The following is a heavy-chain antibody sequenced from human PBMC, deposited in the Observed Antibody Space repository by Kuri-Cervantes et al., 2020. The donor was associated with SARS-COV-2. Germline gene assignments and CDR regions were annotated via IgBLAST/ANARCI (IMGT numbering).Heavy chain of an antibody. D-gene: IGHD1-26*01. V-gene: IGHV3-30-3*01. CDR3: AREKLXXGSHIDY. CDR1: RXTFSHYG. J-gene: IGHJ4*02. Sequence: GGSLRLXCAASRXTFSHYGVHWVRQAPGKGLEWVAVISFDGSNKYYGDSVKGXFTISRDNSKNMLYLQMDSLRADDTAXXYCAREKLXXGSHIDYWGQGTLVTVSS. CDR2: ISFDGSNK.